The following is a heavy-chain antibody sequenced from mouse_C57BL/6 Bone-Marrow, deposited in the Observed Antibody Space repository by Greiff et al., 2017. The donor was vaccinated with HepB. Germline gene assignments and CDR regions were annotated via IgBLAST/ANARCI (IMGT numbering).Heavy chain of an antibody. V-gene: IGHV1-64*01. J-gene: IGHJ2*01. CDR2: IHPNSGST. CDR1: GYTFTSYW. D-gene: IGHD2-14*01. Sequence: QVQLQQPGAELVKPGASVKLSCKASGYTFTSYWMHWVKQRPGQGLEWIGMIHPNSGSTNYNEKFKSKATLTVEKSSSTAYMQLSSLTSEDSAVYYCARYAPGGRNYFDYWGQGTTLTVSS. CDR3: ARYAPGGRNYFDY.